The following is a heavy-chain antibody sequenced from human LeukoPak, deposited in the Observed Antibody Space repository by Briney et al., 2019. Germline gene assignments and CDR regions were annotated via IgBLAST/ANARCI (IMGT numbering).Heavy chain of an antibody. CDR2: IYTSGST. V-gene: IGHV4-4*07. Sequence: SEPLSLTCTVSGGSISSYYWSWIRQPAGKGLEWIGRIYTSGSTNYNPSLKSRVTISVDTSKNQFSLKLSSVTAADTAVYYCASIPKGSGDWDYWGQGTLVTVSS. CDR1: GGSISSYY. J-gene: IGHJ4*02. CDR3: ASIPKGSGDWDY. D-gene: IGHD2-21*02.